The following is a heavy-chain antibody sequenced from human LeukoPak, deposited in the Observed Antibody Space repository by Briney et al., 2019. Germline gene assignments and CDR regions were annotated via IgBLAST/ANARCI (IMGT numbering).Heavy chain of an antibody. CDR1: GGIFSSYA. Sequence: SVKVSCKASGGIFSSYAISWVRQAPGQGLEWMGGIIPIFGTANYAQKFQGRVTITADESTSTAYMELSSLRSEDTAVYYCARQGYCSSTSCYGGGYYYYGMDVWGKGTTVTVSS. J-gene: IGHJ6*04. V-gene: IGHV1-69*01. CDR2: IIPIFGTA. CDR3: ARQGYCSSTSCYGGGYYYYGMDV. D-gene: IGHD2-2*01.